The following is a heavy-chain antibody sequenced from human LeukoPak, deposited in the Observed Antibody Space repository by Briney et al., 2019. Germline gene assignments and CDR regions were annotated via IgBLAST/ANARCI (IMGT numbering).Heavy chain of an antibody. J-gene: IGHJ4*02. CDR2: IYYRGST. V-gene: IGHV4-38-2*01. Sequence: PGGSLRLSCAASGFTVSGNYMSWIRQPPGKGLEWIGTIYYRGSTYYTPSLKSRVTISVDTSKNQLSLKLSSVTAADTAVYYCTRHLVGSSYYYPFDYWGQGTLVTVSS. CDR3: TRHLVGSSYYYPFDY. CDR1: GFTVSGNY. D-gene: IGHD1-26*01.